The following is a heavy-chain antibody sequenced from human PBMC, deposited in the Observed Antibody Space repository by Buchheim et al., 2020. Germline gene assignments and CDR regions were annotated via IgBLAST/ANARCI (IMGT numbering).Heavy chain of an antibody. CDR2: ISYDGSNK. D-gene: IGHD1-1*01. CDR3: ARGERYGMDV. Sequence: QVQLVESGGGVVQPGRSLRLSCAASGFTFSSYAMHWVRQAPGKGLEWVAVISYDGSNKYYADSVKGRFTISRDNSKNTLYLQMNSLRAEDTAVYYCARGERYGMDVWGQGTT. J-gene: IGHJ6*02. CDR1: GFTFSSYA. V-gene: IGHV3-30-3*01.